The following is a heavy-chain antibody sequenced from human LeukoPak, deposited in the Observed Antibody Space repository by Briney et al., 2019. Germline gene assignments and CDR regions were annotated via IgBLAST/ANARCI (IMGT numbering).Heavy chain of an antibody. Sequence: PGGSLRLSCAASGFTFTTYAMSWVRQAPEKGLEWVSPICGSGISTYYAYSVKGRFTISRDNSKNMVHPQMNSPTADDAADYYSPKTGPGYTYGFDYWGQGTLVTVSS. J-gene: IGHJ4*02. V-gene: IGHV3-23*01. CDR1: GFTFTTYA. D-gene: IGHD5-18*01. CDR2: ICGSGIST. CDR3: PKTGPGYTYGFDY.